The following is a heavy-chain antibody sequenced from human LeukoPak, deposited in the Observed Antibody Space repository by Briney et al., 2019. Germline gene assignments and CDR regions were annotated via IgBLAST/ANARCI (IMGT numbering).Heavy chain of an antibody. CDR2: ISTSSSYI. J-gene: IGHJ4*02. V-gene: IGHV3-21*01. CDR3: ARDPYVRGRGSFDY. D-gene: IGHD3-10*02. CDR1: GFTFSSYS. Sequence: PGGALRLSCAASGFTFSSYSMNWVRQAPGKGLEWVSSISTSSSYIYYADSVKGRFTISRDNAKNSLYLQMNSLRAEDTAVYYCARDPYVRGRGSFDYWGQGTLVTVSS.